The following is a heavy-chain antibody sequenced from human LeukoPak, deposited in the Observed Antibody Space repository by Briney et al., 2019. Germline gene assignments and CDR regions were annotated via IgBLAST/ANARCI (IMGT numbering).Heavy chain of an antibody. CDR1: GFTFSSYA. D-gene: IGHD5-18*01. V-gene: IGHV3-23*01. CDR2: MSATNGNT. Sequence: PGGSLRLSCAASGFTFSSYAMSWVRQAPGKGLEWVSAMSATNGNTYYAASVKGRFTISRDNSKNTLYLQMNSLRVDDTAVYHCAKDLSYGFDYWGRGTLVTVSS. J-gene: IGHJ4*02. CDR3: AKDLSYGFDY.